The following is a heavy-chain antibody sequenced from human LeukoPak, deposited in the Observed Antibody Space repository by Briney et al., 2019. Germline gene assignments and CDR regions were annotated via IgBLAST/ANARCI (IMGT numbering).Heavy chain of an antibody. V-gene: IGHV3-7*01. CDR1: GFTFSNYW. D-gene: IGHD5-18*01. Sequence: PGGSLRLSCAASGFTFSNYWMNWVRQAPGKGLEWVANIKQDGSEKYYVDSVKGRFSISRDNAKNSLYLQMSSLRAEDTAVYYCARGGSGYSYGKIDYWGQGTLVTVSS. CDR3: ARGGSGYSYGKIDY. CDR2: IKQDGSEK. J-gene: IGHJ4*02.